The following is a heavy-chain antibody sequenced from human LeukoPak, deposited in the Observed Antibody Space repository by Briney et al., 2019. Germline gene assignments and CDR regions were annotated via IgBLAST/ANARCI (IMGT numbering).Heavy chain of an antibody. Sequence: GGSLRLSCAASGFTFSSYEMNWVRQAPGKGLEWVSYISSSGSTIYYADSVEGRFTISRDNAKNSLYLRMNSLRAEDTAVYYCARAPGGYYYEGDYWGQGTLVTVSS. CDR3: ARAPGGYYYEGDY. D-gene: IGHD3-22*01. J-gene: IGHJ4*02. CDR2: ISSSGSTI. V-gene: IGHV3-48*03. CDR1: GFTFSSYE.